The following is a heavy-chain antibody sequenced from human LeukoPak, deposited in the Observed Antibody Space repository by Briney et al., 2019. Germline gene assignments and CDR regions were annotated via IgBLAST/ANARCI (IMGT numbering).Heavy chain of an antibody. CDR2: IRRSRDYI. CDR1: GLTFSSHN. Sequence: PGGSLRLSCAASGLTFSSHNMNWVRHAPGRGLEWVSSIRRSRDYIYYADSVKGRFTTSRDNAKNSPYLQMNRLRAEDTAVYYCAREELSYWGQGTLVTVSS. CDR3: AREELSY. V-gene: IGHV3-21*01. J-gene: IGHJ4*02. D-gene: IGHD1-26*01.